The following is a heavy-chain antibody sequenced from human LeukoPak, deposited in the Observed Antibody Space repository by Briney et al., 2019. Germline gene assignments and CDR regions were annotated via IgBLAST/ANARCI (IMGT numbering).Heavy chain of an antibody. CDR3: AKAAYSSSWYYFDS. Sequence: GGSLRLSCAASGFTFSTYAMNWVRQAPGKGLEWVSGISGSGGSTYYVDSVKGRFTISRDNSKNTLYLQMNSLRAEDTAVYYCAKAAYSSSWYYFDSWGQGTLDTVSS. D-gene: IGHD6-13*01. CDR2: ISGSGGST. CDR1: GFTFSTYA. J-gene: IGHJ4*02. V-gene: IGHV3-23*01.